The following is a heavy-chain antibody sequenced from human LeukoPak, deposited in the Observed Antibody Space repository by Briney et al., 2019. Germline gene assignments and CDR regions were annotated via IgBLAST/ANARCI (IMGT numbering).Heavy chain of an antibody. CDR2: ISTGSTYT. Sequence: GGSLRLSCAASGFTFSSYSMNWVRQALGKGLEWLSYISTGSTYTNYANSVKGRFTISRDNAKNSLYLQLNSLRAEDTAVYYCTREDNWYFDLWGRGTLVTVSS. CDR3: TREDNWYFDL. CDR1: GFTFSSYS. V-gene: IGHV3-21*05. J-gene: IGHJ2*01.